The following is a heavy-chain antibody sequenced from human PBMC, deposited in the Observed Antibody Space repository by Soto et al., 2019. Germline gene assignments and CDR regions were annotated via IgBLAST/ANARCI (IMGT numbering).Heavy chain of an antibody. J-gene: IGHJ6*02. V-gene: IGHV3-53*01. D-gene: IGHD3-10*01. CDR3: ATGITMVRGVNYYYGMDV. CDR2: IYSGGST. CDR1: GFTVSSNY. Sequence: GGSVRLSCAASGFTVSSNYMSWVRQAPGKGLEWVSVIYSGGSTYYADSVKGRFTISRDNSKNTLYLQMNSLRAEDTAVYYCATGITMVRGVNYYYGMDVWGQGTTVTVSS.